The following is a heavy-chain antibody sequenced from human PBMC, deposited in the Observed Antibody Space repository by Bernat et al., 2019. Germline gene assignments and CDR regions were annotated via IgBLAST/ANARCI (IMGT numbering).Heavy chain of an antibody. CDR3: ARDTMIVVVMRVDDAFDI. CDR2: ISSSSSSI. J-gene: IGHJ3*02. Sequence: EVQLVETGGGLVKPGGSLRLSCAASVFTFSSYSMNWVRQAPGKGLEWVSSISSSSSSIYSADSVKGRFTISRDNAKNSLYLQMNSLRAEDTAVYYCARDTMIVVVMRVDDAFDIWGEGTIVTVSS. V-gene: IGHV3-21*01. CDR1: VFTFSSYS. D-gene: IGHD3-22*01.